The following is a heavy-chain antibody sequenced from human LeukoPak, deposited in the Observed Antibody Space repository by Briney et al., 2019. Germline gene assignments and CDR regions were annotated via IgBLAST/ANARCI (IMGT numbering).Heavy chain of an antibody. V-gene: IGHV4-4*07. D-gene: IGHD4-11*01. J-gene: IGHJ6*03. CDR2: IYTSGST. Sequence: PSETLSLTCTVSGGSISSYYWSWIRQPAGKGLEWIGRIYTSGSTNYNPSLKSRVTISVDTSKNQFSLELSSVTAADTAVYYCARTTNDYYYYYYMDVWGKGTTVTVSS. CDR3: ARTTNDYYYYYYMDV. CDR1: GGSISSYY.